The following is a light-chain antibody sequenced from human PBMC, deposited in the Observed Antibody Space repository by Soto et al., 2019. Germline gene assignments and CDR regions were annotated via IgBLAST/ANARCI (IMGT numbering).Light chain of an antibody. CDR1: QGISSF. CDR3: QQTYRTPLT. Sequence: IRMTQSPSSFSASTGDRVTITCRASQGISSFLAWYQQKSGKAPKLLMYAASTLHSGVPSRFSGSGSGTDYTLTISNLQLEDFASYYCQQTYRTPLTFGGGTKVDIK. V-gene: IGKV1-8*01. J-gene: IGKJ4*01. CDR2: AAS.